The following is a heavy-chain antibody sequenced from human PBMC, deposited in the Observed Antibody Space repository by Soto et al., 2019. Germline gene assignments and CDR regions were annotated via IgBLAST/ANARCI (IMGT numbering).Heavy chain of an antibody. CDR2: ISSSSTI. V-gene: IGHV3-48*01. D-gene: IGHD3-22*01. J-gene: IGHJ4*02. Sequence: GGSLRLSCAASGFIFSSYSMNWVRQAPGKGLEWVSYISSSSTIYYADSVKGRFIISRDDSKTTVYLQMNSLKTEDTAVYYCSRLNYYDTSAPGSHDYWGQGTLVTVSS. CDR3: SRLNYYDTSAPGSHDY. CDR1: GFIFSSYS.